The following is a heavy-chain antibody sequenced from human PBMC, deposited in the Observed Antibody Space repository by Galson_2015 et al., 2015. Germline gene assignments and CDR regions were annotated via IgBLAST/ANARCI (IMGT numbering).Heavy chain of an antibody. CDR2: ISSSSTI. Sequence: SLRLSCAASGFTFSSYSMNWVRQAPGKGLEWVSYISSSSTIYYADSVKGRFTISRDNAKNSLYLQMNSLRDEDTAVYYCARDGESAVAGVYWYFDLWGRGTLVTVSS. CDR3: ARDGESAVAGVYWYFDL. V-gene: IGHV3-48*02. J-gene: IGHJ2*01. D-gene: IGHD6-19*01. CDR1: GFTFSSYS.